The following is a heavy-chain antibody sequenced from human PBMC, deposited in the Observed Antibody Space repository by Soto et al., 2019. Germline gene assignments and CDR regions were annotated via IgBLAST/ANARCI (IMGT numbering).Heavy chain of an antibody. Sequence: EASVKVSCKASGYTFTGYYMHWVRQAPGQGLGWMGIINPSGGTTSYAQKFQGRVTMTRDTSTSTVYMELSSLRSEDTAVYYCGRDGAGMDVWGQGTTVTVSS. CDR1: GYTFTGYY. CDR3: GRDGAGMDV. D-gene: IGHD2-15*01. J-gene: IGHJ6*02. CDR2: INPSGGTT. V-gene: IGHV1-46*03.